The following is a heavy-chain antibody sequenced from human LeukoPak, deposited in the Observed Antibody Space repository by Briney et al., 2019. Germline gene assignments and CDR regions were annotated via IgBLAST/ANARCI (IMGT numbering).Heavy chain of an antibody. CDR2: IYYSGST. D-gene: IGHD3-22*01. CDR1: GGSISSYY. J-gene: IGHJ4*02. V-gene: IGHV4-59*01. Sequence: PAETLSLTCTVSGGSISSYYWSWIRQPPGKGLEWIGYIYYSGSTNYNPSLKSRVTISVDTSKNQFSLKLSSVTAADTAVYYCVRAYYDSSGHIDYWGQGTLVTVSS. CDR3: VRAYYDSSGHIDY.